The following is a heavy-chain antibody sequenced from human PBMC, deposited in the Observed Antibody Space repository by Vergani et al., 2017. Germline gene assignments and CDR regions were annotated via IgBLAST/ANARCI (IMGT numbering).Heavy chain of an antibody. CDR3: ARATYYYDSSGYYPIWDSYWYFDL. CDR2: IYYSGST. D-gene: IGHD3-22*01. J-gene: IGHJ2*01. Sequence: QVQLQESGPGLVKPSETLSLTCTVSGGSISSYYWSWIRQPPGKGLEWIGYIYYSGSTNYNPSLKSRVTISVDTSKNQFSLKLSSVTAADTAVYYCARATYYYDSSGYYPIWDSYWYFDLWGRGTLVTVSS. V-gene: IGHV4-59*08. CDR1: GGSISSYY.